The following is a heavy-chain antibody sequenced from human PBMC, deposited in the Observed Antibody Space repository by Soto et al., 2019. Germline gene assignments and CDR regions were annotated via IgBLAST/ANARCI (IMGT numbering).Heavy chain of an antibody. J-gene: IGHJ3*02. CDR3: ARDTDDILTGDEYVHAFDI. CDR2: IVSPGSS. Sequence: QVQLQESGPGLVKPSETLSLACTVSGDSMSIFSWSWIRQPAGKGLEWIGHIVSPGSSNYNPSLRTRVTMSLDKSKKEFSLKLSSVTAADTAVYFCARDTDDILTGDEYVHAFDIWGQGTMVTVSS. D-gene: IGHD3-9*01. V-gene: IGHV4-4*07. CDR1: GDSMSIFS.